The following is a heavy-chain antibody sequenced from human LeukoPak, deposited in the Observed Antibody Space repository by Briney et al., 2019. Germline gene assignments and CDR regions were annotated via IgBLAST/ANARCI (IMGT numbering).Heavy chain of an antibody. J-gene: IGHJ4*02. Sequence: GRSLRLSCAASGFTFDDYGMSWVRQAPGKGLEWVSGINWNGGSTGYADSVKGRFTISRDNAKNSLYLQMNSLRAEDTALYYCARVAVCSSTSCYFDYWGQGTLVTVSS. V-gene: IGHV3-20*04. CDR2: INWNGGST. CDR1: GFTFDDYG. D-gene: IGHD2-2*01. CDR3: ARVAVCSSTSCYFDY.